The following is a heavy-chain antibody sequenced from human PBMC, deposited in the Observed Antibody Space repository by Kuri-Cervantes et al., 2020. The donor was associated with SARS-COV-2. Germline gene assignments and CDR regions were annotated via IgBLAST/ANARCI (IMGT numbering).Heavy chain of an antibody. D-gene: IGHD3-10*01. CDR1: GYTFTGYG. Sequence: ASVKVSCKASGYTFTGYGISWVRQAPGQGLEWMGWMNPNSGNTGYAQKFQGRVTMTRNTSISTAYMELSSLRSEDTAVYYCARGHPLSLGYGFASYYYYYGMDVWGQGTTVTVSS. CDR2: MNPNSGNT. J-gene: IGHJ6*02. CDR3: ARGHPLSLGYGFASYYYYYGMDV. V-gene: IGHV1-8*02.